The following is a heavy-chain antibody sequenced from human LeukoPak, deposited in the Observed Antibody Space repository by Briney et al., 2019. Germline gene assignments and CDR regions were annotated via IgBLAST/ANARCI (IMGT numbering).Heavy chain of an antibody. V-gene: IGHV1-18*01. D-gene: IGHD6-19*01. CDR2: ISAYNGNR. CDR1: GYTFTNSG. J-gene: IGHJ3*02. Sequence: ASVKVSCKASGYTFTNSGINWVRQAPGQGLEWMGWISAYNGNRNYAQKLQGRVTMTTDTSTSTAYMELRSLRSDDTAVYYCAREMRAVAGTAADAFDIWGQGTMVTVSS. CDR3: AREMRAVAGTAADAFDI.